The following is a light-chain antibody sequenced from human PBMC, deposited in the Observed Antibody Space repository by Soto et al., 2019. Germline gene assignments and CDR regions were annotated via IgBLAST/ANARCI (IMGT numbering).Light chain of an antibody. Sequence: QSALTQPASVSGSPGQSITISCTGTSSDVGGYDYVSWYQQHPGKAPKLMLYEVSSRPSGLSNRFSGSKSGNTASLTISGLQAEDEADYYCSSYTSSTTVVFGGGTKLTVL. CDR1: SSDVGGYDY. CDR2: EVS. V-gene: IGLV2-14*01. J-gene: IGLJ3*02. CDR3: SSYTSSTTVV.